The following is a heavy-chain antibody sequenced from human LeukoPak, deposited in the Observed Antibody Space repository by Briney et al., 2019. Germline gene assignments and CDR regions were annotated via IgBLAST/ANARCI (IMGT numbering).Heavy chain of an antibody. CDR2: IYYSGST. D-gene: IGHD3-22*01. J-gene: IGHJ4*02. V-gene: IGHV4-39*07. Sequence: SQTLSLTYAVSGGSISSGGYYWGWIRQPPGKGLEWIGSIYYSGSTYYNPSLKSRVTISVDTSKNQFSLKLSSVTAADTAVYYCASYYYDSSGYSYYFDYWGQGTLVTVSS. CDR1: GGSISSGGYY. CDR3: ASYYYDSSGYSYYFDY.